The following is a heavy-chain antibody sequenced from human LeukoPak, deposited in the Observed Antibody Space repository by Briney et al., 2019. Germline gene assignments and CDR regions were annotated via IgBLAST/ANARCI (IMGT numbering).Heavy chain of an antibody. Sequence: PGGSLRLSCAASGFTFSSYSMNWVRQAPGKGLEWVSSISSSSSYIYYADSVKGRFTISRDNAKNSLYLQMNSLRAEDTAVYYCAREGYSSGWYRGYYFDYWGQGTLVTVSS. CDR2: ISSSSSYI. CDR3: AREGYSSGWYRGYYFDY. D-gene: IGHD6-19*01. J-gene: IGHJ4*02. V-gene: IGHV3-21*01. CDR1: GFTFSSYS.